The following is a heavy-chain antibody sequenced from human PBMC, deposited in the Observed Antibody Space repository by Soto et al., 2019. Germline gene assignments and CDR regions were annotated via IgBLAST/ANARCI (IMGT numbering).Heavy chain of an antibody. CDR1: GGTFSSYA. Sequence: QVQLVQSGAEVKKPGSSVKVSCKASGGTFSSYAISWVRQVPGQGLEWMGGIIPIFGTANYAQKFQGRVTITADESTSTAYMELSSLRSEDTAVYYCARRYYDSSGYYYVRWFDPWGQGTLVTVSS. V-gene: IGHV1-69*01. D-gene: IGHD3-22*01. J-gene: IGHJ5*02. CDR3: ARRYYDSSGYYYVRWFDP. CDR2: IIPIFGTA.